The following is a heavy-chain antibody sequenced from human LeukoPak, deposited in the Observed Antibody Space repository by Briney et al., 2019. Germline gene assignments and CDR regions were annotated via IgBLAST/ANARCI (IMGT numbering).Heavy chain of an antibody. D-gene: IGHD2-15*01. V-gene: IGHV4-34*01. CDR1: GGSFSGYY. J-gene: IGHJ4*02. CDR3: ARGRYCSGGSCYVDY. Sequence: SSETLSLTCAVYGGSFSGYYWSWIRQPPGKGLEWIGEINHSGSTNYNPSLKSRVTISVDTSKNQFSLKLSSVTAADTAVYYCARGRYCSGGSCYVDYCGQGTLVTVSS. CDR2: INHSGST.